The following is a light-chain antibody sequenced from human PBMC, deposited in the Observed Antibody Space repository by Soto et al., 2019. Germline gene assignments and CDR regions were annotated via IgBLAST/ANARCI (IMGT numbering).Light chain of an antibody. J-gene: IGLJ2*01. Sequence: QAVVTQPPSVSGAPGQRVTTSCTGSSSNIGAGYDVHWYQQLPGTAPKLLIYGNSNRPSGVPDRFSGSKSGTSASLAITGLQAEDEADYYCQSYDSSLSGPVVFGGGTKVTVL. CDR3: QSYDSSLSGPVV. CDR1: SSNIGAGYD. CDR2: GNS. V-gene: IGLV1-40*01.